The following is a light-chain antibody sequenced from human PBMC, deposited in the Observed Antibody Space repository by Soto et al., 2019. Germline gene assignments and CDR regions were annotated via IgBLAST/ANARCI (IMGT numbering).Light chain of an antibody. J-gene: IGLJ1*01. Sequence: QSVLTQPASVSGSPGQPITISCTGTSSDVGGNKYVSWYQQYPGKVPKLLINKVTNRPSGVSYRFSGSKSGNTASLTVSALLAEDEADYFCASSTSDSLYVFGTGTKVTVL. CDR3: ASSTSDSLYV. CDR1: SSDVGGNKY. CDR2: KVT. V-gene: IGLV2-14*01.